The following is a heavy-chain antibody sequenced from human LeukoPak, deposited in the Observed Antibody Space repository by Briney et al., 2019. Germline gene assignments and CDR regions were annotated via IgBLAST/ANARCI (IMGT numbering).Heavy chain of an antibody. Sequence: SVKVSCKASGGTFSSYAISWVRQAPGQGLEWMGGIIPIFGTANYAQKFLGRVTITADKSTSTAYMELSSLRSEDTAVYYCARGSRITYSHDAFDIWGQGTMVTVSS. V-gene: IGHV1-69*06. CDR2: IIPIFGTA. D-gene: IGHD1-20*01. CDR3: ARGSRITYSHDAFDI. CDR1: GGTFSSYA. J-gene: IGHJ3*02.